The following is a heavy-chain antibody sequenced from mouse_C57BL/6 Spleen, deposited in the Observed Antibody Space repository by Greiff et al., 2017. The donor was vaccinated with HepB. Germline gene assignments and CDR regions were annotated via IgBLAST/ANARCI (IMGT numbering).Heavy chain of an antibody. CDR2: ISSGSSTI. CDR1: GFTFSDYG. CDR3: AREGRLYWYFDV. Sequence: EVKVVESGGGLVKPGGSLKLSCAASGFTFSDYGMHWVRQAPEKGLEWVAYISSGSSTIYYADTVKGRFTISRDNAKNTLFLQMTSLRSEDTAMYYCAREGRLYWYFDVWGTRTTVTVSS. V-gene: IGHV5-17*01. J-gene: IGHJ1*03.